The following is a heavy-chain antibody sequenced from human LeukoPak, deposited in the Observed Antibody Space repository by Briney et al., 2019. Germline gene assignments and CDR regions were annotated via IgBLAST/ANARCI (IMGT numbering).Heavy chain of an antibody. CDR1: GFTVSSNY. Sequence: GGSLRLSCAASGFTVSSNYMSWVRQAPGKGLEWVSVIYSGGSTYYADSVKGRFTISRDNSKNTLYLQMNSLRAEDTAVYYCARLGRFLEWFFDYWGQGTLVTVTS. CDR2: IYSGGST. D-gene: IGHD3-3*01. J-gene: IGHJ4*02. CDR3: ARLGRFLEWFFDY. V-gene: IGHV3-53*01.